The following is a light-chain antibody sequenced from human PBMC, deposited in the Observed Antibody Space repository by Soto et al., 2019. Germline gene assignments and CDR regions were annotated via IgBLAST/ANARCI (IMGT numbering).Light chain of an antibody. CDR1: QSVSSK. CDR3: QQYNDWFSIT. Sequence: EIVLTQSPATLSVSPGGRATLSCRASQSVSSKLAWYQQKRGQAPRLLIYGASTRATGIPVRFSGSGSGTEFTLTISSLQSEDFAVYYCQQYNDWFSITFGQGTRLEI. J-gene: IGKJ5*01. V-gene: IGKV3-15*01. CDR2: GAS.